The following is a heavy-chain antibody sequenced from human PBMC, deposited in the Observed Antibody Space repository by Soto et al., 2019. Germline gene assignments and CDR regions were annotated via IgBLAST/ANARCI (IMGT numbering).Heavy chain of an antibody. CDR2: ISYDGSNK. CDR1: GFTFSSYG. J-gene: IGHJ4*02. D-gene: IGHD4-17*01. CDR3: AKDMAPQLDYGDYAGFDY. V-gene: IGHV3-30*18. Sequence: GGSLRLSCAASGFTFSSYGMHWVRQAPGKGLEWVAVISYDGSNKYYADSVKGRFTISRDNSKNTLYLQMNSLRAEDTAVYYCAKDMAPQLDYGDYAGFDYWGQGTLVTVSS.